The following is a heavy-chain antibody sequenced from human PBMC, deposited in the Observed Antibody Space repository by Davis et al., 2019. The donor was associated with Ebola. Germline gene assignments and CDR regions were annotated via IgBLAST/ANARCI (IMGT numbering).Heavy chain of an antibody. CDR3: ARAPLIFGVVTNIGAFDI. CDR2: IYHSGST. V-gene: IGHV4-34*01. Sequence: PSETLSLTCAVYGGSFSGYYWSWIRQPPGKGLEWIGEIYHSGSTNYNPSLKSRVTISVDKSKKQFSLKLSSVTAADTAVYYCARAPLIFGVVTNIGAFDIWGQGTMVTVSS. D-gene: IGHD3-3*01. J-gene: IGHJ3*02. CDR1: GGSFSGYY.